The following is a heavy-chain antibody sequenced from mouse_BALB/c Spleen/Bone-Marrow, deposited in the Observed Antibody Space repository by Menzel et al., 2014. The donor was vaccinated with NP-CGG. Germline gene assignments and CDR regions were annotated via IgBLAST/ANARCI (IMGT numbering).Heavy chain of an antibody. J-gene: IGHJ3*01. V-gene: IGHV7-3*02. D-gene: IGHD2-12*01. CDR3: ARDRSYDLAWFDY. Sequence: EVMLVESGGGLVQPCGSLRLSCATFGFTFTDYYMSLVRLPPGKALEWLGFIRNKANGYTTEYSASVKGRFTISRDNSQSILYLKMNTLRAEDSATYYGARDRSYDLAWFDYWGQGTLVTVS. CDR1: GFTFTDYY. CDR2: IRNKANGYTT.